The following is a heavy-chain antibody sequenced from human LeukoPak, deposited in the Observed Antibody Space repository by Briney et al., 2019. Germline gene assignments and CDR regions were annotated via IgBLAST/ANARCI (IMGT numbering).Heavy chain of an antibody. J-gene: IGHJ4*02. CDR3: AKRGVVIRGILVIGYHQEAYHYDF. CDR1: GMSLTNYG. D-gene: IGHD3-10*01. CDR2: ISERGGSI. Sequence: GGSLRLSCVVSGMSLTNYGMTWVRQAPGKGLEWVSYISERGGSITYADSVKGRFTISRGTSLNTRDLQMNNLRAEDTAVYFCAKRGVVIRGILVIGYHQEAYHYDFWGQGVLVTVSS. V-gene: IGHV3-23*01.